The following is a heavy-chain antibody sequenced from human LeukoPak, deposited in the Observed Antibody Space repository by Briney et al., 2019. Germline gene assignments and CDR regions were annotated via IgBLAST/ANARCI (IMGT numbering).Heavy chain of an antibody. CDR1: GYTFTSYD. D-gene: IGHD6-19*01. Sequence: ASVKVSCKASGYTFTSYDINWVRQATGQGLEWMGWMNPSSGNTGYAQKFQGRVTMTRNTSISTAYMELSSLRSEDTAVYYCARRGIAVAGTVAAYYYYMDVWGKGTTVTISS. J-gene: IGHJ6*03. CDR2: MNPSSGNT. CDR3: ARRGIAVAGTVAAYYYYMDV. V-gene: IGHV1-8*01.